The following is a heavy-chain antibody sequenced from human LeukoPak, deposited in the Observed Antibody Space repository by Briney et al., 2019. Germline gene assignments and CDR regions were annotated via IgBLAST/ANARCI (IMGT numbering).Heavy chain of an antibody. CDR3: ARDPSYCSGGSCYARVGWFDP. CDR1: GDSISNFY. J-gene: IGHJ5*02. D-gene: IGHD2-15*01. Sequence: PSETLSLTCTVSGDSISNFYWNWIRQPPGKGLEWIGYIYYSGSTNYNPSLKSRVTISVDTSKNQFSLKLSSVTAADTAVYYCARDPSYCSGGSCYARVGWFDPWGQGTLVTVSS. V-gene: IGHV4-59*01. CDR2: IYYSGST.